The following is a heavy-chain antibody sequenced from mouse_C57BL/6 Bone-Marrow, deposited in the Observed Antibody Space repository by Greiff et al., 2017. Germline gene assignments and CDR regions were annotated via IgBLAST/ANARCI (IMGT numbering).Heavy chain of an antibody. D-gene: IGHD2-3*01. Sequence: VMLVESGPGLVQPSQSLSITCTVSGFSLTSYGVHWVRQSPGKGLEWLGVIWSGGSTDYNAAFISRLSISKDNSKSQVFFKMNSLQADDTAIYDCARNLFYDGYSLFDYWGQGTTLTVSS. CDR3: ARNLFYDGYSLFDY. CDR1: GFSLTSYG. CDR2: IWSGGST. J-gene: IGHJ2*01. V-gene: IGHV2-2*01.